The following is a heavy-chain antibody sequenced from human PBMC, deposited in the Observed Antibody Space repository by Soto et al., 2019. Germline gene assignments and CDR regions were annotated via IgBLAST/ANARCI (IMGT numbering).Heavy chain of an antibody. J-gene: IGHJ3*02. Sequence: GSLRLSCAASGFTFSSYGMHWVRQAPGKGLEWMAVIWYDGSNKYYADSVKGRFTISRDNSKNTLYLQMNSLRAEDTAVYYCARGARLASDAFDIWGQWTMVTVS. V-gene: IGHV3-33*01. CDR3: ARGARLASDAFDI. CDR1: GFTFSSYG. CDR2: IWYDGSNK. D-gene: IGHD3-9*01.